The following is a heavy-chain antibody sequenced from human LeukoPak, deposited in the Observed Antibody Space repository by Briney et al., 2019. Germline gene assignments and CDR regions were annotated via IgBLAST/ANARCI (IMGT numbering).Heavy chain of an antibody. CDR1: GGSFIGFH. D-gene: IGHD1-7*01. J-gene: IGHJ4*02. V-gene: IGHV4-34*01. CDR2: INHSGST. CDR3: ARLYGNFQNYYDY. Sequence: SETLSLTCAVYGGSFIGFHWNWIRQAPGKGLEWIGDINHSGSTNYNPSLKSRVTISVDTSKNQFSLKLRSVTAADTAMFYCARLYGNFQNYYDYWGQGTLVAVSS.